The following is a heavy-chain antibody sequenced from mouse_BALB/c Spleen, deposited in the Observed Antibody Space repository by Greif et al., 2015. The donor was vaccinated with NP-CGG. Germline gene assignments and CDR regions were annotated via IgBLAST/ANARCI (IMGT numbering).Heavy chain of an antibody. D-gene: IGHD1-2*01. J-gene: IGHJ1*01. V-gene: IGHV3-2*02. CDR2: ISYSGST. CDR3: AREDYYGHWYFDV. CDR1: GYSITSDYA. Sequence: DVQLQESGPGLVKPSQSLSLTCTVTGYSITSDYAWNWIRQFPGNKLEWMGYISYSGSTSYNPSLKSRISITRDTSKNQFFLQLNSVTTEDTATYYCAREDYYGHWYFDVWGAGTTVTVSS.